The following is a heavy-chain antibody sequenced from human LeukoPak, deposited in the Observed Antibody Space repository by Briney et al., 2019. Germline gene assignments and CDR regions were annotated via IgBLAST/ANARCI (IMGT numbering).Heavy chain of an antibody. Sequence: GGSLRLSCAASGFTFSSYSMNWVRQAPGKGLEWVSSISSSSSYIYYADSVKGRFTISRDNAKNSLYLQMNSLRAEDTAVYYCASLTVTDNWFDPWAREPWSPSPQ. CDR3: ASLTVTDNWFDP. CDR1: GFTFSSYS. V-gene: IGHV3-21*01. J-gene: IGHJ5*02. CDR2: ISSSSSYI. D-gene: IGHD4-17*01.